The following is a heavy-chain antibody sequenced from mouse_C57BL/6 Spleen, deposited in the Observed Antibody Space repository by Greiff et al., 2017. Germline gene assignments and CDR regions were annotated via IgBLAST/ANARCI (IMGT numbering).Heavy chain of an antibody. CDR3: ASARYYDYDVGAMDY. CDR2: IHPNSGST. J-gene: IGHJ4*01. V-gene: IGHV1-64*01. Sequence: QVQLQQPGAELVKPGASVKLSCKASGYTFTSYWMHWVKQRPGQGLEWIGMIHPNSGSTNYNEKFKSKGTLTVDKSSSTAYMELRSLTSEDCAVYVGASARYYDYDVGAMDYWGQGTSVTVSS. D-gene: IGHD2-4*01. CDR1: GYTFTSYW.